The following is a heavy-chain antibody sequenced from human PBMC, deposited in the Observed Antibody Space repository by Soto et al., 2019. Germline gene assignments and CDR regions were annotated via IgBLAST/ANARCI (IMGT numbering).Heavy chain of an antibody. Sequence: SETLSLTCTVSGGSISNAAYSWSWIRQPPGKGLEWIGYIYPSGMPFYNPSLRSRVTISIDRSNDQFSLNLKSVTAADTAVYYCARDMHAGFTHYFDPWGQGTLVTVLL. CDR2: IYPSGMP. V-gene: IGHV4-30-2*01. D-gene: IGHD1-26*01. CDR3: ARDMHAGFTHYFDP. CDR1: GGSISNAAYS. J-gene: IGHJ5*02.